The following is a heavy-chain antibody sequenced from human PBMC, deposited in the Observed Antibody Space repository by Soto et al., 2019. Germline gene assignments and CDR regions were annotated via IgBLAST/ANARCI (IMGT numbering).Heavy chain of an antibody. J-gene: IGHJ4*02. D-gene: IGHD1-26*01. CDR2: ISSSGSTI. CDR3: ARDVFRDREGAFDD. V-gene: IGHV3-48*03. CDR1: GFTFSSYE. Sequence: GGSLRLSCAASGFTFSSYEMNWVRQAPGKGLEWVSYISSSGSTIYYAGSVKGRFTISRDNAKNSLYLQMNSLRAEDTAVYYCARDVFRDREGAFDDWGQGTLVTVSS.